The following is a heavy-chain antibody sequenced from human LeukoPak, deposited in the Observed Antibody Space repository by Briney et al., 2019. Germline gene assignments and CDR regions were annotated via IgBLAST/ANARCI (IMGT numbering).Heavy chain of an antibody. V-gene: IGHV5-51*01. CDR1: GYSFTSYW. CDR2: MYPLNSDI. Sequence: GESLKISCQGSGYSFTSYWIGWVRQMPRKGLEWMGIMYPLNSDIRYKPSFEGQVTMSADMSIKTAYLQWSSLKASDTAIYYCATTRGGNYHWDYWGQGTLVTVSS. D-gene: IGHD3-16*01. CDR3: ATTRGGNYHWDY. J-gene: IGHJ4*02.